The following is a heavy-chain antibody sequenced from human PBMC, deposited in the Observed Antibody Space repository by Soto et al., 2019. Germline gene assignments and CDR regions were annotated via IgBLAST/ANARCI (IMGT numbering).Heavy chain of an antibody. J-gene: IGHJ4*02. V-gene: IGHV4-39*01. D-gene: IGHD4-4*01. CDR3: ARRGYSNYALYYFDY. Sequence: QLQLQESGPGLVKPSETLSLTCTVSGGSISSSSYYWGWIRQPPGKGLEWIGSIYYSGSTYYNPSLKSRVTISVDTSKNQFSVKLSSVTAADTAVYYCARRGYSNYALYYFDYWGQGTLVTVSS. CDR2: IYYSGST. CDR1: GGSISSSSYY.